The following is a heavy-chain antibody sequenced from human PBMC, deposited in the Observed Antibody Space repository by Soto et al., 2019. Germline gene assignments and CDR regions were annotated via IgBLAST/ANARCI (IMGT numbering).Heavy chain of an antibody. V-gene: IGHV3-21*01. CDR2: ISSSSSYI. CDR3: ARVYGSGSYSAAFDI. J-gene: IGHJ3*02. Sequence: EVQLVESGGGLVKPGGSLRLSCAASGFTFSSYSMNWVRQAPGKGLEWVSSISSSSSYIYYADSVKGRFTISRDNAKNSLYLQMNSLRAEETAVYYCARVYGSGSYSAAFDIWGQGTMVTVSS. D-gene: IGHD3-10*01. CDR1: GFTFSSYS.